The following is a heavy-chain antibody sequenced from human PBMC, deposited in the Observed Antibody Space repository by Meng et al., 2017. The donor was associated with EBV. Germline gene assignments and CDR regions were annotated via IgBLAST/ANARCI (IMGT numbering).Heavy chain of an antibody. CDR1: GGSFSGYY. J-gene: IGHJ4*02. Sequence: QRPSCGACLLMPSEHLSLTCAVYGGSFSGYYWSWIRQPQGKGLEWIGEINHSGSTNYNPSLKSRVTISVDTSKNQFSLKLSSVTAADTAVYYCARGRWLQPGSYFDYWGQGTLVTVSS. D-gene: IGHD5-24*01. CDR2: INHSGST. CDR3: ARGRWLQPGSYFDY. V-gene: IGHV4-34*01.